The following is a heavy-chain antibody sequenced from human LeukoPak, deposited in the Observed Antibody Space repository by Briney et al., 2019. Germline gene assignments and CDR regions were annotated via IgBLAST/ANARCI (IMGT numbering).Heavy chain of an antibody. CDR3: AREDGDAFDI. CDR2: IGSSGGSR. Sequence: GGSLRLSCIASGFTFSSYEMDWVRRAPGKGLEWVSYIGSSGGSRYYADSVKGRFTTSRGNAKNSLYLQMNSLRAEDTAVDYCAREDGDAFDIWGQGTMVTVSS. V-gene: IGHV3-48*03. J-gene: IGHJ3*02. CDR1: GFTFSSYE. D-gene: IGHD5-24*01.